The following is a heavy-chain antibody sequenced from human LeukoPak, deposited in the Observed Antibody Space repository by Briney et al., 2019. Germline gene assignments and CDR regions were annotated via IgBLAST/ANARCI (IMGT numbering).Heavy chain of an antibody. CDR3: ASLDYGDYGDAFDI. CDR2: LYYSGST. J-gene: IGHJ3*02. V-gene: IGHV4-39*01. Sequence: TSETLSLTCTVSGGSISSSSYYWGWIRQPPGKGLEWIGSLYYSGSTYYNPSLKSRVTISVDTSKNQFSLRLSSVTAADTAVYYCASLDYGDYGDAFDIWGQGTMVTVSS. CDR1: GGSISSSSYY. D-gene: IGHD4-17*01.